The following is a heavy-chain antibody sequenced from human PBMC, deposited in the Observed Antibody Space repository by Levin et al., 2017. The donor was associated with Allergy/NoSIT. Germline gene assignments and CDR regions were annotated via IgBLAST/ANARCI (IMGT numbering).Heavy chain of an antibody. D-gene: IGHD2-2*01. CDR2: INPNSGGT. V-gene: IGHV1-2*02. CDR3: ARVGCSSTSCYAWYHYGMDV. Sequence: GASVKVSCKASGYTFIGYYMHWVRQAPGQGLEWMGWINPNSGGTNYAQKFQGRVTMTRDTSISTVYMELSRLRSDDTAVYYCARVGCSSTSCYAWYHYGMDVWGQGTTVTVSS. J-gene: IGHJ6*02. CDR1: GYTFIGYY.